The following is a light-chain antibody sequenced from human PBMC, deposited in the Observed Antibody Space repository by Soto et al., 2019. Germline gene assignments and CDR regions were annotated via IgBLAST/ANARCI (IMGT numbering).Light chain of an antibody. CDR2: GAS. Sequence: EIVLTQSPGTLPLSPGERATLSCRASQSVSSSSLTWYQQKPGQAPRLLIYGASTRATGIPDRFSGSGSGTDFSLTISRLEPEDFAAYYCLQFDISPLYTFGQGTKVDIK. J-gene: IGKJ2*01. CDR1: QSVSSSS. V-gene: IGKV3-20*01. CDR3: LQFDISPLYT.